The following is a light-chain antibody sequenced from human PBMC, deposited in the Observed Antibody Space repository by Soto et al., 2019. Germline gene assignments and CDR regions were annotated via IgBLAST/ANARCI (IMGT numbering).Light chain of an antibody. CDR1: QGISSW. J-gene: IGKJ2*01. CDR2: AAS. Sequence: DIQMTQSPSSVSASVGDRVTITCRARQGISSWLTWYQQKPGRAPKVLIHAASSLQSGVPSRFSGSGSGTDFTLTNRSLQPEEFATYCRRQANSLPYTFGQGTKLEIK. CDR3: RQANSLPYT. V-gene: IGKV1-12*02.